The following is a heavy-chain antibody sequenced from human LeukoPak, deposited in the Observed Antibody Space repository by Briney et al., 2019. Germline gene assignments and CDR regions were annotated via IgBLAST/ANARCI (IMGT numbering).Heavy chain of an antibody. V-gene: IGHV3-7*05. D-gene: IGHD6-13*01. CDR2: IKQDGSVI. Sequence: PGGSLRLSCGASGFTFNNYWMSWVRQAPGKGLERVANIKQDGSVIYYMDSVKGRFTISRDNAKNALHLQMNSLRGEDTAVYYCARIGYSSSCFDYWGQGTLVTVSS. CDR1: GFTFNNYW. CDR3: ARIGYSSSCFDY. J-gene: IGHJ4*02.